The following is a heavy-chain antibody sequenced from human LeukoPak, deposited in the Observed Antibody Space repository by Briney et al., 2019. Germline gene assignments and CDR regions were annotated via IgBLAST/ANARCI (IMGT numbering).Heavy chain of an antibody. CDR2: INPSGGST. V-gene: IGHV1-46*01. D-gene: IGHD3-22*01. Sequence: GASVKVSCKASGYTFTSYYMHWVRQAPGQGLEWMGIINPSGGSTSYAQKFQGRVTMTRDTSTSTVYMELSSLRSEDTAVYYCARDRFPYYYDSSGYYYFDYWGQGTLVTVSS. J-gene: IGHJ4*02. CDR3: ARDRFPYYYDSSGYYYFDY. CDR1: GYTFTSYY.